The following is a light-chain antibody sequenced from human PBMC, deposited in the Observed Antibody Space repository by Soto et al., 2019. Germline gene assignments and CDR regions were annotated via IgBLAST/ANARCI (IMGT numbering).Light chain of an antibody. CDR1: QSISSY. CDR3: QHYNNWPPWT. J-gene: IGKJ1*01. V-gene: IGKV3D-15*01. Sequence: EVVLTQSPDTLSLPPGERATLSCRASQSISSYLAWYQQKPGQAPRLLIYDASSRATGIPARFSGSGSGTEFTLTISTLQSEDFAIYYCQHYNNWPPWTFGQGIKVDIK. CDR2: DAS.